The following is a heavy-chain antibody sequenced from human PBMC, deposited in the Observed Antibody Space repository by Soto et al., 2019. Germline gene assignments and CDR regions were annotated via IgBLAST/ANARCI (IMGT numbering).Heavy chain of an antibody. D-gene: IGHD2-2*01. CDR1: GCTFRSYT. J-gene: IGHJ6*03. V-gene: IGHV1-69*02. Sequence: SVKVSCKASGCTFRSYTISCVRQAPEQGLEWMGRIIPILGIANYAQKFQGRVTITADKSTSTAYMELSSLRSEDTAVYYCARARDIVVVPGATASAVYMDVWGKGTTVNVSS. CDR2: IIPILGIA. CDR3: ARARDIVVVPGATASAVYMDV.